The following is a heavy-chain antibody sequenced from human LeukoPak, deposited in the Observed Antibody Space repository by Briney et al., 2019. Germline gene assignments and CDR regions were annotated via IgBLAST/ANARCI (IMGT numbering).Heavy chain of an antibody. V-gene: IGHV4-59*01. CDR3: AREAYTAMAHAFDY. J-gene: IGHJ4*02. CDR2: IYYSGGT. Sequence: ASETLSLTCTVSGGSISSYYWSWIRQPPGKGLEWIGYIYYSGGTNYNPSLKSRVTISVDTSKNQFSLKLSSVTAADAAVYYCAREAYTAMAHAFDYWGQGTLVTVSS. D-gene: IGHD5-18*01. CDR1: GGSISSYY.